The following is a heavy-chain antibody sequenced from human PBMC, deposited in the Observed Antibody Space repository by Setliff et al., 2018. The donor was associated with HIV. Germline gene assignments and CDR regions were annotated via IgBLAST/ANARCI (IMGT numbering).Heavy chain of an antibody. CDR1: GYTFTRYY. Sequence: VKVSCKASGYTFTRYYMHWVRQAPGQGLEWMGRINPNSGGTNYAQKFQGRVTMTRDTSISTAYMELSRLRSDDTAVYYCARKRGRGATTWSYDAFDIWGQGTMVTVSS. V-gene: IGHV1-2*06. D-gene: IGHD1-26*01. J-gene: IGHJ3*02. CDR2: INPNSGGT. CDR3: ARKRGRGATTWSYDAFDI.